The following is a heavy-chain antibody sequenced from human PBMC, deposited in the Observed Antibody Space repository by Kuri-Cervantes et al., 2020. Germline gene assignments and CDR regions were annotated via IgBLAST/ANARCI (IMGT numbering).Heavy chain of an antibody. CDR1: GYTFTSYD. J-gene: IGHJ4*02. Sequence: ASVKVSCKASGYTFTSYDINWVRRATGQGLEWMGWMNPNSGNTGYAQKFQGRVTMTRNTSISTAYMELSSLRSEDTAVYYCARMSSGWYVMRYWGQGTLVTVSS. D-gene: IGHD6-19*01. CDR3: ARMSSGWYVMRY. CDR2: MNPNSGNT. V-gene: IGHV1-8*01.